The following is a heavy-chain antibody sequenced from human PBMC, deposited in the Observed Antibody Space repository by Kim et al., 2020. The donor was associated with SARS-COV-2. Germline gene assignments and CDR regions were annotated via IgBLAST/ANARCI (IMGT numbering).Heavy chain of an antibody. Sequence: SGGTNYAQKLQGRVTMTRDTSISTAYMELSRLRSDDTAVYYCARGGSRHYWGQGTLVTVSS. CDR3: ARGGSRHY. J-gene: IGHJ4*02. V-gene: IGHV1-2*02. D-gene: IGHD3-16*01. CDR2: SGGT.